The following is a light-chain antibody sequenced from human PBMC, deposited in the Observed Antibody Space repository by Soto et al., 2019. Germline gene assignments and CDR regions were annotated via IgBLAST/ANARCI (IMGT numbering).Light chain of an antibody. CDR2: AAS. CDR3: QQNYSTPWT. V-gene: IGKV1-39*01. J-gene: IGKJ1*01. Sequence: DIQMTQSPSSLSASVGDRVTITCRASQSISSYLNWYQQKPGKAPKLLIYAASSLQSAVPSRFSGSGSGTDFTLTISSLQPEDFATYYCQQNYSTPWTFGQGTKVEIK. CDR1: QSISSY.